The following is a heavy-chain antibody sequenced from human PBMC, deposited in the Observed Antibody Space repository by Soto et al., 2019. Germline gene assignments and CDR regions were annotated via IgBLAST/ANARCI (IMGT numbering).Heavy chain of an antibody. J-gene: IGHJ4*02. CDR2: IYYNGNT. V-gene: IGHV4-59*02. Sequence: SETLSLTGTLSGGSVSGYYRSWIRQPPGKGLEWIGYIYYNGNTNYNPSLRSRVTISLDTSKNQFSLKLSSVAAADTAVYYCARNVDTARAYYFDYWGQGTLVTVSS. CDR1: GGSVSGYY. CDR3: ARNVDTARAYYFDY. D-gene: IGHD5-18*01.